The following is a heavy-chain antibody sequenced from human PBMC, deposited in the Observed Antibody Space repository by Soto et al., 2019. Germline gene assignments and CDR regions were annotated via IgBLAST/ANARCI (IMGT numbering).Heavy chain of an antibody. CDR2: INYNSGYA. Sequence: EVQLLESGGGLIQRGGSLRLSCAASGFPVSLYLMSWVRQAPGKELEWVALINYNSGYAYYTDSVKGRFTISRDNSKNTLYLQMNSLRAEDTAVYYCTKDQSRNLNHGDYYYYGMDLWGQGTTVTVSS. CDR1: GFPVSLYL. V-gene: IGHV3-23*01. J-gene: IGHJ6*02. CDR3: TKDQSRNLNHGDYYYYGMDL. D-gene: IGHD3-10*01.